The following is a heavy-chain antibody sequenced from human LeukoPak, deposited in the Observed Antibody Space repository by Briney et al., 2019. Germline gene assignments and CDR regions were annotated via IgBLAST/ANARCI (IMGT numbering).Heavy chain of an antibody. V-gene: IGHV3-30-3*01. CDR2: ISYDGSNK. D-gene: IGHD5-12*01. CDR1: GFTFSSYA. J-gene: IGHJ3*02. CDR3: ARGGLITDAFDI. Sequence: RGGSLRLSCAASGFTFSSYAMHWVRQAPGKGLQWVAVISYDGSNKYYADSVKGRFTISRDNSKNTLYLQMNSLRAEDTAVYYCARGGLITDAFDIWGQGTMVTVSS.